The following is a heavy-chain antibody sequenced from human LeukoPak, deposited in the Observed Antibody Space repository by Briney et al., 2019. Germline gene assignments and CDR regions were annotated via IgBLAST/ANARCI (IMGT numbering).Heavy chain of an antibody. Sequence: GGSLRLSCAASGFTVSSNYMSWVRQAPGKGLEWVSVIYSGDNTYYADSVKGRFTISRDNSKSTLYLQMNSLRAEDTAVYYCARASFWSGYQRDSWYMDIWGKGTTVTVSS. CDR1: GFTVSSNY. CDR2: IYSGDNT. CDR3: ARASFWSGYQRDSWYMDI. D-gene: IGHD3-3*01. V-gene: IGHV3-66*02. J-gene: IGHJ6*03.